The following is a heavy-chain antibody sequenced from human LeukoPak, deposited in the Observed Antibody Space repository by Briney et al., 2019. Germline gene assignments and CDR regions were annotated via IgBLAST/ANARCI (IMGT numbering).Heavy chain of an antibody. CDR3: ARVSTAAAGYYYYYYYMDV. V-gene: IGHV4-39*07. CDR2: IYYSGST. D-gene: IGHD6-13*01. Sequence: SETLSLTCIVSGGSISSSTYYWGWIRQPPGKGLEWFGSIYYSGSTYYNPSLKSRVTISVDTSKNQFSLKLSSVTAADTAVYYCARVSTAAAGYYYYYYYMDVWGKGTTVTISS. J-gene: IGHJ6*03. CDR1: GGSISSSTYY.